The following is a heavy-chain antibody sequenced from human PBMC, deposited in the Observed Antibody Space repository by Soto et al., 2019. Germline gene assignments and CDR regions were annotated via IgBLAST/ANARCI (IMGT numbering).Heavy chain of an antibody. J-gene: IGHJ6*02. CDR1: GFTFSSYG. V-gene: IGHV3-33*01. CDR2: IWYDGSNK. CDR3: ARAAPGTTGTHYYYYGMDV. D-gene: IGHD1-1*01. Sequence: QVQLVESGGGVVQPGRSLRLSCAASGFTFSSYGMHWVRQAPGKGLEWVAVIWYDGSNKYYADSVKGRFTISRDNSKNTLYLQMNSLRAEDMAVYYCARAAPGTTGTHYYYYGMDVWGQGTTVTVSS.